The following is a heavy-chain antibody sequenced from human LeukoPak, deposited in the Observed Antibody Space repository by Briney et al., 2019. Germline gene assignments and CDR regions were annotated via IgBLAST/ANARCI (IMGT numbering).Heavy chain of an antibody. Sequence: ASVKVSCKASGYTFTGYYMHWVRQAPGQGLEWMGWISAYNGNTNYAQKLQGRATMTTDTSTSTAYMELRSLRSDDTAVYYCARVGRGYSGYDIDYWGQGTLVTVSS. V-gene: IGHV1-18*04. CDR2: ISAYNGNT. J-gene: IGHJ4*02. CDR3: ARVGRGYSGYDIDY. CDR1: GYTFTGYY. D-gene: IGHD5-12*01.